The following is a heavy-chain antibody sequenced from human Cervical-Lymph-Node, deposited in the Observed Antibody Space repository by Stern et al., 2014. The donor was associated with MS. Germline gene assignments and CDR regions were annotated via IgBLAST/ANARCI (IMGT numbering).Heavy chain of an antibody. CDR2: FYWNDDK. D-gene: IGHD4-23*01. CDR1: GFSLNTSGVS. CDR3: AHNFGPAGNLDNAFDI. J-gene: IGHJ3*02. V-gene: IGHV2-5*01. Sequence: ESGPTLVKPTQTLTLTCTFSGFSLNTSGVSVAWIRQPPGKALEWLAPFYWNDDKRYNPSLKSRVTITKDTSENQVVLKMTSMAPVDTATYYCAHNFGPAGNLDNAFDIWGRGTMVTVSS.